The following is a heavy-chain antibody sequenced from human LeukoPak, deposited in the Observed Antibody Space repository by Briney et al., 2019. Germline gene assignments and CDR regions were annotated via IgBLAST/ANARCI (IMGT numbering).Heavy chain of an antibody. CDR1: GFTFSSYC. CDR3: AKGGYFHWYLDY. Sequence: PGGSLRLSCAASGFTFSSYCMSWVRQAPGKGLEWVSAISGSGGSTYYADSVKGRFTISRDNSKNTLYLQMNSLRAEDTAVYYCAKGGYFHWYLDYWGKGTLVTVSS. D-gene: IGHD3-9*01. J-gene: IGHJ4*02. CDR2: ISGSGGST. V-gene: IGHV3-23*01.